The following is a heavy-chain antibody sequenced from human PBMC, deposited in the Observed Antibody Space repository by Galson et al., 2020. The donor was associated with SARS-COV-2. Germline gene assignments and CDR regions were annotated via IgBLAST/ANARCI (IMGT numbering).Heavy chain of an antibody. CDR1: GFTFSSYA. D-gene: IGHD6-19*01. J-gene: IGHJ4*02. V-gene: IGHV3-23*01. CDR2: ISGSGGST. CDR3: AKGGGSVWYFGTY. Sequence: GGSLRLSCAASGFTFSSYAMSWVRQAPWKGLEWVSGISGSGGSTYYADSVKGRFTISRDNSKNTLYLQMNSLRAEDTAVYYCAKGGGSVWYFGTYWGQGTLVTVSS.